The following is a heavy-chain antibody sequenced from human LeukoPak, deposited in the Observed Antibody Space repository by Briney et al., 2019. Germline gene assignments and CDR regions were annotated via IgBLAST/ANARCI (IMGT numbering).Heavy chain of an antibody. CDR1: GGSIRSYY. CDR3: ARENSGSYREFDY. Sequence: SATLSLTCNDSGGSIRSYYWSWIRQPAGKGLEWIGRIYTSGSTNYNASLKSRVSMSVDTSKNQFSLKLSSVTAADTAVFYCARENSGSYREFDYWGQGTLVTVSS. D-gene: IGHD1-26*01. J-gene: IGHJ4*02. CDR2: IYTSGST. V-gene: IGHV4-4*07.